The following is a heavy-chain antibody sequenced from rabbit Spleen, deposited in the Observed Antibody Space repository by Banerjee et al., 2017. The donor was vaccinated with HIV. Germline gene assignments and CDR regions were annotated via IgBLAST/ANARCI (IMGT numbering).Heavy chain of an antibody. V-gene: IGHV1S7*01. CDR3: AREDVGGSVSL. CDR2: IYSAKGST. CDR1: GFDFTNYY. Sequence: QLTETGGDLVQPGGSLTLSCKASGFDFTNYYISWVRQAPGKGLEWIGIIYSAKGSTDYASWVNGRFTISSDNAQSTVDLKMTSLTAADTATYFCAREDVGGSVSLWGPGTLVTVS. D-gene: IGHD1-1*01. J-gene: IGHJ6*01.